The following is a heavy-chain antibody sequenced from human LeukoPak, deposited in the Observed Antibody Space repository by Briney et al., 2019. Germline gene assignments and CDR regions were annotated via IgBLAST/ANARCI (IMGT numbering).Heavy chain of an antibody. V-gene: IGHV3-23*01. CDR2: IRSGSGANT. J-gene: IGHJ4*02. CDR3: ARVIGCSSTSCYLHPNYFDY. D-gene: IGHD2-2*01. Sequence: GGSLRLSCAASGFTFSSYAMSWVRQAPGKGLEWVSAIRSGSGANTHYADSVKGRFTISRDNSKSTLFLQMNSLRAEDTAVYYCARVIGCSSTSCYLHPNYFDYWGQGTLVTVSS. CDR1: GFTFSSYA.